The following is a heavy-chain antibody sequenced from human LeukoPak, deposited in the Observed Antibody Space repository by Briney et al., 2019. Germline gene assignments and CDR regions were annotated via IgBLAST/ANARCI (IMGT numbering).Heavy chain of an antibody. J-gene: IGHJ1*01. CDR1: GGSFSGYY. CDR3: ARLVWDPQYFQH. V-gene: IGHV3-30-3*01. D-gene: IGHD3-16*01. CDR2: ISYDGSNK. Sequence: LSLTCAVYGGSFSGYYWSWIRQPPGKGLEWVAVISYDGSNKYYADSVKGRFTISRDNSKNTLYLQMNSLRAEDTAVYYCARLVWDPQYFQHWGQGTLVTVSS.